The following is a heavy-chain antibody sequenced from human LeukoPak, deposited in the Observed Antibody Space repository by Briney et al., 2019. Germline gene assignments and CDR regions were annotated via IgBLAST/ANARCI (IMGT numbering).Heavy chain of an antibody. V-gene: IGHV1-3*01. J-gene: IGHJ4*02. D-gene: IGHD3-9*01. CDR2: INPDKGDT. CDR1: GYSFTTYA. CDR3: ARRLKGSYDNPYDS. Sequence: GASVKVSCKASGYSFTTYATHGVRQAPGQRLEWMGWINPDKGDTKYSQNFQGRITVTRDTSASTTYLELSSLISADTAVYYCARRLKGSYDNPYDSWGQGTLVTVSS.